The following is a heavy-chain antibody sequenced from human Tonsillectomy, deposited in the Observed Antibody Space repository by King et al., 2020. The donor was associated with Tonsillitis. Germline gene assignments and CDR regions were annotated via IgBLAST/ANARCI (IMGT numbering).Heavy chain of an antibody. CDR1: GGSISSSTYY. Sequence: QLQESGPGLVKPSETLSLTCTVSGGSISSSTYYWGWIRQPPGKGLEWIGSIHYSGTIYYNPSLKSRVTGSVDTSKNQFSLKLSSVTAADTAVYYCASRSSDWYSEYWGQGTLVTVSS. V-gene: IGHV4-39*01. CDR2: IHYSGTI. D-gene: IGHD6-19*01. CDR3: ASRSSDWYSEY. J-gene: IGHJ4*02.